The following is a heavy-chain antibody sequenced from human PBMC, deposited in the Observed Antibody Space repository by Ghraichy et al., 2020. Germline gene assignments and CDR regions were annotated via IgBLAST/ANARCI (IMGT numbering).Heavy chain of an antibody. CDR2: MNPDSGNT. V-gene: IGHV1-8*01. D-gene: IGHD2/OR15-2a*01. Sequence: ASVKVSCKASGYSFTSYDINWVRQATGQGLEWMGWMNPDSGNTGYAQKFQGRVTMTRNTSIGTAYMELSSLRSYDSALYFCAGGRRFSTAYECWGQGTLVTVSS. CDR1: GYSFTSYD. CDR3: AGGRRFSTAYEC. J-gene: IGHJ4*02.